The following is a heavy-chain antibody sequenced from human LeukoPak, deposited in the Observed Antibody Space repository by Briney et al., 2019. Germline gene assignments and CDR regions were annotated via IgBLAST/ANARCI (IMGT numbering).Heavy chain of an antibody. J-gene: IGHJ3*02. V-gene: IGHV4-39*01. Sequence: SETLSLTCTVSGGSISSSSYYWGWIRQPPGKGLEWIGSIYYSGSTYYNPSLKSRVTISVDTSKNQFSLKLSSVTAADTAVYYCARHAGSYWASASDIWGQGTMVTVSS. CDR2: IYYSGST. CDR1: GGSISSSSYY. CDR3: ARHAGSYWASASDI. D-gene: IGHD1-26*01.